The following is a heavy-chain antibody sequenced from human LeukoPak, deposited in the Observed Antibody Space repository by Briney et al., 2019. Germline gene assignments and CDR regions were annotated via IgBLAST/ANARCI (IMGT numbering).Heavy chain of an antibody. CDR3: AKGFGLNMVTSKYYYMDI. V-gene: IGHV3-43*02. Sequence: GGSLRLSCAASGFTFDSYAMHWVRQAPGKGLEWVSLISGDGDRTYYADSVKGRLTISRDNGKNSLFLQMNSLRTEDAALYYCAKGFGLNMVTSKYYYMDIWGKGTTVTVSS. D-gene: IGHD5-18*01. J-gene: IGHJ6*03. CDR2: ISGDGDRT. CDR1: GFTFDSYA.